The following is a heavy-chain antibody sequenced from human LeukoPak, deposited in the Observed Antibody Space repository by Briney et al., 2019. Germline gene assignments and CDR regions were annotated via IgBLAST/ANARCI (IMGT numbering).Heavy chain of an antibody. D-gene: IGHD3-22*01. CDR3: ASMGPDYYDSSGYRRSHYYFDY. J-gene: IGHJ4*02. CDR2: MNPNSGNT. V-gene: IGHV1-8*02. Sequence: GASVKVSCKASGYTFTSYDINWVRQATGQGLEWMGWMNPNSGNTGYAQKFQGRVTMTRNTSISTAYMELSSLRSEDTAVYYCASMGPDYYDSSGYRRSHYYFDYWGQGTLVTVSS. CDR1: GYTFTSYD.